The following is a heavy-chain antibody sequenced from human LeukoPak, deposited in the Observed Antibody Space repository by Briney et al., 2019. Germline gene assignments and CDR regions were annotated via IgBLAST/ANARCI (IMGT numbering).Heavy chain of an antibody. Sequence: SGPTLVKPTQTLTLTCTFSGFSRSTSGVGVGWIRQPPGMALAWLALLKWNDDKPYSPSVKSRLTVTKHTSKNQVVLTMTNMDPVDTATYYCAPLRGYYDILTGYYSYFDYWGQGTLVTVSS. D-gene: IGHD3-9*01. V-gene: IGHV2-5*01. CDR2: LKWNDDK. CDR1: GFSRSTSGVG. CDR3: APLRGYYDILTGYYSYFDY. J-gene: IGHJ4*02.